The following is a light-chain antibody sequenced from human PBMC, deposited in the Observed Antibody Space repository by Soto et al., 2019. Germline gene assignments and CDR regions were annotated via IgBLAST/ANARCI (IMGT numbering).Light chain of an antibody. Sequence: EIVLTQSPGTLSLSPGQRATLSCRASQSVNSSYLAWFQPKPGQAPRLLIYGASTRATGIPDRFSGSGAGTDFTLTISILEPEDFAVYYCQQYGSSPQTFGQGTKVEIK. V-gene: IGKV3-20*01. CDR3: QQYGSSPQT. CDR2: GAS. CDR1: QSVNSSY. J-gene: IGKJ1*01.